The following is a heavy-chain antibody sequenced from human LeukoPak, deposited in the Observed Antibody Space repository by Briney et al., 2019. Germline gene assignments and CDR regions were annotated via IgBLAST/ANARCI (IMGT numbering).Heavy chain of an antibody. J-gene: IGHJ4*02. CDR1: GFTFSSYA. V-gene: IGHV3-23*01. CDR3: AKNSGFFDY. CDR2: ISASDTST. Sequence: GGSLRLSCAASGFTFSSYAMTWVHQAAGKGLEWVSSISASDTSTYYADSVKGRFTISRDNSKNTLYLQMNSLRAEDTAVYYCAKNSGFFDYWGQGTLVTVSS. D-gene: IGHD3-22*01.